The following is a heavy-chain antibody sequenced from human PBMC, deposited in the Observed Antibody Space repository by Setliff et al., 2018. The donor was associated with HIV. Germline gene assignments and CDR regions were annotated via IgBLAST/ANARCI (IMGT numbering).Heavy chain of an antibody. V-gene: IGHV4-61*02. Sequence: TLSLTCTVSGGSISSGDYYWTWIRQPAGKGLQWIGRIHTSGNTNYNPSLKSRVTISVDTSKNQFSLTLSSVTAADTAMYYCATYAGNGGGKGYWGQGTLVTVSS. D-gene: IGHD2-21*01. J-gene: IGHJ4*02. CDR1: GGSISSGDYY. CDR2: IHTSGNT. CDR3: ATYAGNGGGKGY.